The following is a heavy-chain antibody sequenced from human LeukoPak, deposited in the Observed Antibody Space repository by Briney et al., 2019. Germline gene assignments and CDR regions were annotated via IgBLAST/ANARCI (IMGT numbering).Heavy chain of an antibody. Sequence: LPGGSLRLSCAASGFTFSSYWMSWVRQAPGKGLGWVANIKQGGSEKYYVDSVKGRFTISRDNAKNSLYLQMNSLRAEDTAVYYCAREGPEDFGDAFDIWGQGTMVTVSS. CDR2: IKQGGSEK. CDR3: AREGPEDFGDAFDI. D-gene: IGHD3-10*01. J-gene: IGHJ3*02. CDR1: GFTFSSYW. V-gene: IGHV3-7*01.